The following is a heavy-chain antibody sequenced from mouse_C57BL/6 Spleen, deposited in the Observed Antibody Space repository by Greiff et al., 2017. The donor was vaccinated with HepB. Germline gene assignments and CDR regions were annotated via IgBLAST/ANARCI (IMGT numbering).Heavy chain of an antibody. D-gene: IGHD2-4*01. CDR3: ARSGIYYDYDDWYFDV. CDR1: GYTFTDYY. CDR2: INPNNGGT. J-gene: IGHJ1*03. Sequence: EVQLQQSGPELVKPGASVKISCKASGYTFTDYYMNWVKQSHGKSLEWIGDINPNNGGTSYNQKFKGKATLTVDKSSSTAYMELRSLTSEDSAVYYCARSGIYYDYDDWYFDVWGTGTTVTVSS. V-gene: IGHV1-26*01.